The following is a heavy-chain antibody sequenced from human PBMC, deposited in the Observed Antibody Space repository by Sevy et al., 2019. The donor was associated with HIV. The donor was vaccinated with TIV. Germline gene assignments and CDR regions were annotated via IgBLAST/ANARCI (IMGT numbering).Heavy chain of an antibody. V-gene: IGHV7-4-1*02. D-gene: IGHD3-22*01. CDR1: GYTFTSYA. Sequence: ASVKVSCKASGYTFTSYAMNWVRQAPGQGLEWKGWINTNTGNPTYAQGFTGRFVFSLDTSVSTAYVQISSLKAEDTAVYYCARRNGYYYDSSGYYSRFDYWGQGTLVTVSS. CDR3: ARRNGYYYDSSGYYSRFDY. CDR2: INTNTGNP. J-gene: IGHJ4*02.